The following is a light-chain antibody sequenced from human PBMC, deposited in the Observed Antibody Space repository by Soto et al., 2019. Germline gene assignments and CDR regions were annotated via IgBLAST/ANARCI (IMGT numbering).Light chain of an antibody. V-gene: IGKV3-15*01. CDR1: QSVNNN. CDR2: GAS. CDR3: QQYNNWPPDT. Sequence: EIILTQSPASLSVSPGERATLSCRASQSVNNNLAWYQQKRGQAPRLLIYGASTRATGIPGRFRSSGSGTEFTLTITSLQSEDFADYFCQQYNNWPPDTFGQGTKLEIK. J-gene: IGKJ2*01.